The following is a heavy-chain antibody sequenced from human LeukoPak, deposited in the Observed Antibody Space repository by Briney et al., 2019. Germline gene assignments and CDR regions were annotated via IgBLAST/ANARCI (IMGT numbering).Heavy chain of an antibody. CDR3: ARSVGEFLLYY. CDR2: IYYSGST. D-gene: IGHD3-16*01. Sequence: SETLSLTCTVSGGSISSYYWSWIRQPPGKGLEWIGYIYYSGSTNYNPSLKSRVTISVDTSKNQFSLKLSSVTAADTAVYYCARSVGEFLLYYWGEETLVTASS. CDR1: GGSISSYY. J-gene: IGHJ4*02. V-gene: IGHV4-59*08.